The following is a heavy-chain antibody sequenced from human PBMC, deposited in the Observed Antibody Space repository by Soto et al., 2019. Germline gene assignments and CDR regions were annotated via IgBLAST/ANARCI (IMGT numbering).Heavy chain of an antibody. Sequence: EVQLVESGGGLVQPGGSLRLSCAASGFTFSAYDMHWVRQPTGKGLEWVSAIGTLHDTYYPDSVKGRFTISRENAKNSLYLQRNSLATGETGVYYCARQASYWHGGGGWFDPWGQGTLVTVSS. CDR1: GFTFSAYD. V-gene: IGHV3-13*01. J-gene: IGHJ5*02. CDR2: IGTLHDT. D-gene: IGHD2-8*02. CDR3: ARQASYWHGGGGWFDP.